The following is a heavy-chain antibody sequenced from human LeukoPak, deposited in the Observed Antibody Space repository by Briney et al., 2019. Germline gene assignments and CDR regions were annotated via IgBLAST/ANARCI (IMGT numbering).Heavy chain of an antibody. Sequence: GRSLRLSCAASGFTFSSYAMHWVRQAPGKGLEWVAVISYDGSNKYYADSVKGRFTIFRDNSKNTLYLQMNSLRAEDTAVYYCAREAPDYYDSSGYPYYFDYWGQGTLVTVSS. J-gene: IGHJ4*02. CDR1: GFTFSSYA. V-gene: IGHV3-30*04. CDR2: ISYDGSNK. D-gene: IGHD3-22*01. CDR3: AREAPDYYDSSGYPYYFDY.